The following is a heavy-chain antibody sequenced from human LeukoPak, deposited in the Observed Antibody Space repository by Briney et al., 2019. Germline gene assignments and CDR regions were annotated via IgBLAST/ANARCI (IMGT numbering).Heavy chain of an antibody. CDR2: IKQDGSEK. V-gene: IGHV3-7*01. J-gene: IGHJ4*02. CDR1: GFTFNSNW. Sequence: GGSLRLSCVASGFTFNSNWMSWVRQAPGKGLEWVANIKQDGSEKYYVDSVKGRFTISRDDAKNSLSLQMNSLRAEDTAVYYCARDKYYDRYFDSWGQGTLVTVSS. CDR3: ARDKYYDRYFDS. D-gene: IGHD3-22*01.